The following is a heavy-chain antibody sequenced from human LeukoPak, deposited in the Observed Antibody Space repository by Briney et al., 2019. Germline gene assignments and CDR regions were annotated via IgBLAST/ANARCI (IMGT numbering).Heavy chain of an antibody. CDR2: ISSSSSTI. J-gene: IGHJ3*02. Sequence: GGSLRLSCAASGFTFSSYSMNWVRQAPGKGLEWVSYISSSSSTIYYADSVKGRFTISRDNAKNSLYLQMNSLRAEDTAVYYCAGKNQNAFDIWGQGTMVTVSS. CDR3: AGKNQNAFDI. D-gene: IGHD1-14*01. CDR1: GFTFSSYS. V-gene: IGHV3-48*01.